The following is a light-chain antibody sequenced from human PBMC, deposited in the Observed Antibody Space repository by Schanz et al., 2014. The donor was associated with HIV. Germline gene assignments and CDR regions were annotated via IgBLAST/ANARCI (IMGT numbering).Light chain of an antibody. CDR2: EVT. CDR3: ASCVAYNTCV. V-gene: IGLV2-23*02. CDR1: SSDVRGYNL. Sequence: QSVLTQPASVSGSPGQSITISCSGTSSDVRGYNLVSWYQQHPGKAPKLMIYEVTKRPSGVSNRFSGSKSGNTASLTISGLQAEDEADYYCASCVAYNTCVFGGGTKLTVL. J-gene: IGLJ2*01.